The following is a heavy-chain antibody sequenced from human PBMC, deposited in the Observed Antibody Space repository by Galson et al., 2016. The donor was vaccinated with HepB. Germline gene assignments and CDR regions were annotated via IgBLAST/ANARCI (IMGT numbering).Heavy chain of an antibody. Sequence: SVKVSCKASGYTFTSYGISWVRQAPGQGLEWMGWISAYNGNTNYAQKLQDRVTMTTDTSTSTAYMELRSLRSDETAVYYCAIITVFGDVYRDYWGQGTLITVSS. CDR3: AIITVFGDVYRDY. CDR2: ISAYNGNT. J-gene: IGHJ4*02. D-gene: IGHD3-3*01. CDR1: GYTFTSYG. V-gene: IGHV1-18*01.